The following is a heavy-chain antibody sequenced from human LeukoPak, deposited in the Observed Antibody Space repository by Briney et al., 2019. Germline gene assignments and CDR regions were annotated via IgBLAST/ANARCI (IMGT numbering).Heavy chain of an antibody. J-gene: IGHJ3*02. CDR2: IYYSGSS. D-gene: IGHD5-24*01. Sequence: SETLSLTCTVSGGSIRSTSYYWGWIRQPPGKGLEWIGSIYYSGSSYYNPSLKSRVTISVDKSKNQFSLKLSSVTAADTAVYYCATGRDGYRRDAFDIWGQGTMVTVSS. CDR3: ATGRDGYRRDAFDI. CDR1: GGSIRSTSYY. V-gene: IGHV4-39*07.